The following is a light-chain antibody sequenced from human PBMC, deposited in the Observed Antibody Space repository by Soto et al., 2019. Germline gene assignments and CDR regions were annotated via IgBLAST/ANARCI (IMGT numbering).Light chain of an antibody. CDR3: SSFTTNTVVV. V-gene: IGLV2-14*03. Sequence: QSALTQPASVSGSPGQSITISCTGTNSDIGVYNYVSWYQQHPGKAPILLIYEVAHRPSGISSRFSGSKSGNTASLTISGLQTDDEASYFCSSFTTNTVVVFGGGTQLTVL. J-gene: IGLJ2*01. CDR2: EVA. CDR1: NSDIGVYNY.